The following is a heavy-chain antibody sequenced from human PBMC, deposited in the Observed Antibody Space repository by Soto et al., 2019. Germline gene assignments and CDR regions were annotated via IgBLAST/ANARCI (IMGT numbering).Heavy chain of an antibody. J-gene: IGHJ4*02. D-gene: IGHD2-21*01. CDR1: GFTVSSNY. V-gene: IGHV3-66*01. Sequence: GGSLRLSCAASGFTVSSNYMSWVRQAPGKGLEWVSVIYSGGSTYYADSAKGRFTISRDNSKNTLYLQMNSLRAEDTAVYYCASSVVDSTPFDYWGQGTLVTVSS. CDR2: IYSGGST. CDR3: ASSVVDSTPFDY.